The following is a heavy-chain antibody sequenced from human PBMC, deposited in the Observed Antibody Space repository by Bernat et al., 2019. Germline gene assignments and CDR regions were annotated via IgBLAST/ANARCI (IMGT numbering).Heavy chain of an antibody. CDR1: GFTFSSYA. CDR3: AREGQLSYYYSGMDV. J-gene: IGHJ6*02. V-gene: IGHV3-23*01. D-gene: IGHD6-13*01. CDR2: ISGSGTST. Sequence: EVQLLESGGGLVQPGGSLRLSCAASGFTFSSYAMSWVRQAPGKGLEWVSAISGSGTSTYSADSVKGRFTISRDNSNNTVYLQMNSLRAEDTAVFYCAREGQLSYYYSGMDVWGQGTTVTVSS.